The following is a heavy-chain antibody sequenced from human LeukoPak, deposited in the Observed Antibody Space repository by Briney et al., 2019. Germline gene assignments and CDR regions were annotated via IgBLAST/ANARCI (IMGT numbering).Heavy chain of an antibody. CDR1: GGSISGYY. V-gene: IGHV4-34*01. CDR2: IHYTGAT. Sequence: PSETLSLTCAVYGGSISGYYWSWIRQPPGKGLEWVGEIHYTGATSYNPSLKSRATISIETSKNQVSLKLSSVTAADTAVYYCTRGIILSGYCFDFWGQGALVTVSS. J-gene: IGHJ4*02. D-gene: IGHD3-9*01. CDR3: TRGIILSGYCFDF.